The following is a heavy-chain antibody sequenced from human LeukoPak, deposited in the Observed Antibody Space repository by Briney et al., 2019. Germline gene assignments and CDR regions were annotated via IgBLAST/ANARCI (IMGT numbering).Heavy chain of an antibody. CDR3: ARHVRSGWTYFDS. Sequence: PSETLYLTCTVSGGSISSSSYYWGWIRQPPGKGLEWIGSMYYSGSTYYNPSLKSRITISVDTSKNQFSLKLSSVTAADTAVYYCARHVRSGWTYFDSWGQGTLVTVSS. J-gene: IGHJ4*02. CDR1: GGSISSSSYY. V-gene: IGHV4-39*01. CDR2: MYYSGST. D-gene: IGHD2-15*01.